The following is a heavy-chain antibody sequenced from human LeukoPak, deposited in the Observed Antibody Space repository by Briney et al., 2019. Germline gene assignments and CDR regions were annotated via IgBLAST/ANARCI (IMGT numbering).Heavy chain of an antibody. CDR1: GFTFSSYD. CDR2: IDTAGDT. V-gene: IGHV3-13*01. CDR3: ARVTSDSSGFAYYFDF. Sequence: GGSLRLSCAASGFTFSSYDMHWVRQATGKGLEWVSAIDTAGDTYYPGSVKGRFTISRENARNSLYLQMSSLRAGDTAVYYCARVTSDSSGFAYYFDFWGQGTLVTVSS. D-gene: IGHD3-22*01. J-gene: IGHJ4*02.